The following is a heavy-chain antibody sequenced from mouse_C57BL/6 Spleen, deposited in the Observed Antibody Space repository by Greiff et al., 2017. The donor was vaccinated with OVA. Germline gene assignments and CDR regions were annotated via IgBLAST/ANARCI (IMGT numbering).Heavy chain of an antibody. J-gene: IGHJ2*01. Sequence: VQLQESGAELVRPGTSVKVSCKASGYAFTNYLIEWVKQRPGQGLEWIGVINPGSGGTNYNEKFKGKATLTADKSSSTAYMQLSSLTSEDSAVYFCARLDNYFDYWGQGTTLTVSS. V-gene: IGHV1-54*01. D-gene: IGHD3-3*01. CDR2: INPGSGGT. CDR1: GYAFTNYL. CDR3: ARLDNYFDY.